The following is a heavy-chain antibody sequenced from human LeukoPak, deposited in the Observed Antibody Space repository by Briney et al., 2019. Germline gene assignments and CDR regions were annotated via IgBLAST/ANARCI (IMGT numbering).Heavy chain of an antibody. V-gene: IGHV3-23*01. CDR2: ITGSGGST. CDR1: GFIFSSYA. Sequence: RPGGSLRLFCAASGFIFSSYAMSWVRQAPGKGLEWVSAITGSGGSTYYADSVKGRFTISRDNSKNTLYLQMNSLRAEDAALYYCAKDRVVAATNWYFDLWGRGTLVTVSS. D-gene: IGHD2-15*01. CDR3: AKDRVVAATNWYFDL. J-gene: IGHJ2*01.